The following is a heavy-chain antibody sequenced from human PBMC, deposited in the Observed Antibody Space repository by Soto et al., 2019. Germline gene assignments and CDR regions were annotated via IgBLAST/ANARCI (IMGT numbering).Heavy chain of an antibody. CDR2: SGSN. V-gene: IGHV4-59*02. J-gene: IGHJ5*02. CDR3: ARRSAGWLDP. D-gene: IGHD6-19*01. Sequence: QVQLQESGPGLVKPSETLSLTCTVSGGYVSSYYWSWIRQPPGKGLECIGYSGSNNYKPSLKSRVTIAVDTSKHQFSLNLSSGTAADTAVYYCARRSAGWLDPWGQGTLVTVAS. CDR1: GGYVSSYY.